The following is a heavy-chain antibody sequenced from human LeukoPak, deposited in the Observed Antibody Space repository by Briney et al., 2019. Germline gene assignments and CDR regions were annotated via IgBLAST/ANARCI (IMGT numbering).Heavy chain of an antibody. J-gene: IGHJ4*02. CDR3: AKSYRRGWFGELYVYFDY. V-gene: IGHV3-23*01. CDR1: GFTFSSYA. Sequence: GGSLRLSCAASGFTFSSYAMSWVRQAPGKGLEWVSAISGSGGSTYYADSVKGRFTISRDNSKNTLYLQMNSLRAEDTAVYYCAKSYRRGWFGELYVYFDYWGQGTLFTVSS. CDR2: ISGSGGST. D-gene: IGHD3-10*01.